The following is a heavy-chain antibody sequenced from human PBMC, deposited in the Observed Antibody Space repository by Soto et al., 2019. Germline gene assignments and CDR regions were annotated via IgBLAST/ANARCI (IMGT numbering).Heavy chain of an antibody. CDR3: AKIFSELPDY. D-gene: IGHD3-3*01. CDR1: GFTFSSYA. CDR2: ISGSGGGT. J-gene: IGHJ4*02. V-gene: IGHV3-23*01. Sequence: RLSCAASGFTFSSYAMSWVRQAPGKGLEWVSAISGSGGGTYYADSVKGRFTISRDNSKNTLYLQMNSLRAEDTAVYYCAKIFSELPDYWGQGTLVTVSS.